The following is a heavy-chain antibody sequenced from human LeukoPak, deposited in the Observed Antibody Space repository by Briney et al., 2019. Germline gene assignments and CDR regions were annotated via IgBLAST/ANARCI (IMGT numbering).Heavy chain of an antibody. CDR1: GFTFSSYA. D-gene: IGHD6-19*01. J-gene: IGHJ6*02. V-gene: IGHV3-30*04. Sequence: PGGSLRLSCAASGFTFSSYAMHWVRQAPGKGLEWVAVISYDGSNKYCADSVKGRFTISRDNSKNTLYLQMNSLRAEDTAVYYCARREWLDYYYYGMDVWGQGTTVTVSS. CDR2: ISYDGSNK. CDR3: ARREWLDYYYYGMDV.